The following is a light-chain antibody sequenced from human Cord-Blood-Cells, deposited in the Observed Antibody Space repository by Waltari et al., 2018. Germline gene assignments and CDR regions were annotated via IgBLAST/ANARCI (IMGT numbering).Light chain of an antibody. V-gene: IGLV1-44*01. CDR3: AAWDDSLNGPV. Sequence: QSVLNQPPSASGTPGQRVTISCPGSSSNIGSNTVNWYQQLPGTAPKLLIYSNNQRPSGVPDRFSGSKSGTSASLAISGLQSEDEADYYCAAWDDSLNGPVFGGGTKLTVL. CDR1: SSNIGSNT. J-gene: IGLJ3*02. CDR2: SNN.